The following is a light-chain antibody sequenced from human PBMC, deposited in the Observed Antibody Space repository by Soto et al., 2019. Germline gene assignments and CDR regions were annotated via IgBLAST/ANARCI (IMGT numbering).Light chain of an antibody. Sequence: QCVLTRAPAGSGGPGGRGTISCPRGSSNIGAGYDVHWYQQLPGTAPKLPIYGNSNRPSGVPDRFSGSKSGTSASLAITGLQAEDEADYYCQSYDSSLSVLYVFGTGTKVTVL. CDR3: QSYDSSLSVLYV. CDR2: GNS. V-gene: IGLV1-40*01. J-gene: IGLJ1*01. CDR1: SSNIGAGYD.